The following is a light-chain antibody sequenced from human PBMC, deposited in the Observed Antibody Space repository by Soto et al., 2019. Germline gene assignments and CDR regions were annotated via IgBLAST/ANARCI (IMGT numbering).Light chain of an antibody. Sequence: GDTVTISCRASQAINSALAWCQQRPGKAPMVLIYDASILESGVPSRFSGSGSVTDFTLTISRLQPEDFATYFCQQFNSYPLTFGGGPKVEIE. CDR1: QAINSA. CDR3: QQFNSYPLT. V-gene: IGKV1-13*02. J-gene: IGKJ4*01. CDR2: DAS.